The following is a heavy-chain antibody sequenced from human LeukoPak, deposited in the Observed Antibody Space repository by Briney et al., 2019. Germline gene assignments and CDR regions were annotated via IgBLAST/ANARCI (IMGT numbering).Heavy chain of an antibody. CDR3: ARLPLADLSYYFDY. J-gene: IGHJ4*02. CDR1: GGYISSSSYY. Sequence: SETLSLTCTVSGGYISSSSYYWGWIRQPPGKGLEWIGSIYYSGSTYYNPSLKSRVTISVDTSKNQFSLKLSSVTAADTAVYYCARLPLADLSYYFDYWGQGTLVTVSS. CDR2: IYYSGST. V-gene: IGHV4-39*01. D-gene: IGHD3-16*01.